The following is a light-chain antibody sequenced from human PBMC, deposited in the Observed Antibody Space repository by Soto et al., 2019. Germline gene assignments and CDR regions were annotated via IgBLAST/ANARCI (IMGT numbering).Light chain of an antibody. CDR3: SSYTRSTTLVV. CDR1: SSDVGGYNY. V-gene: IGLV2-14*01. Sequence: QSALTQPASVSGSPGQSITISCTGTSSDVGGYNYVSWYQQHPGTAPKLMIYEVSNRPSGVSNRFSGSKSGNTASLTISWLQAEDEADYYCSSYTRSTTLVVFGGGTKLTVL. J-gene: IGLJ2*01. CDR2: EVS.